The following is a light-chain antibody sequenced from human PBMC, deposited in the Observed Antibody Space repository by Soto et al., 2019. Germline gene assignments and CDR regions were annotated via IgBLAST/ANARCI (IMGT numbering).Light chain of an antibody. Sequence: VIRQSPATLSVSPGERATLSCRASETVATNLAWYQQKPGQAPRLLISGASTRAAGISDRFRGSGSGTEFTLTISSLRSEDSAIYYCQQYLECTPMTFGQGTKVDIK. CDR3: QQYLECTPMT. CDR1: ETVATN. CDR2: GAS. V-gene: IGKV3-15*01. J-gene: IGKJ1*01.